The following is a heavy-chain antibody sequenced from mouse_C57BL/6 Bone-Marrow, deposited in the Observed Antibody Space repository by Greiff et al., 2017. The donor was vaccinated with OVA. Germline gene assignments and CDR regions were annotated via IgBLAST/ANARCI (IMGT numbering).Heavy chain of an antibody. D-gene: IGHD2-4*01. CDR3: ARRGTPYYDYDYWYFDV. CDR1: GYTFTDYY. V-gene: IGHV1-75*01. CDR2: IFPGSGST. J-gene: IGHJ1*03. Sequence: QVQLKQSGPELVKPGASVKISCKASGYTFTDYYINWVKQRPGQGLEWIGWIFPGSGSTYYNEKFKGKATLTVDKSSSTAYMLLSSLTSEDSAVYFCARRGTPYYDYDYWYFDVWGTGTTVTVSS.